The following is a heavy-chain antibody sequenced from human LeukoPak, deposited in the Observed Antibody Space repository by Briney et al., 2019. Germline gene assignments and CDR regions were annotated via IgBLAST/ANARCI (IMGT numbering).Heavy chain of an antibody. Sequence: SQTLSLTSTVSGGSISSGSYYWSWIRRPAGKGLEWIGRIYTSGSTNYNPSLKSRVTISVDTSKSQFSLKLSSVTAADTAVYYCARDRGTGPNYDYWGQGTLVTVSS. V-gene: IGHV4-61*02. D-gene: IGHD3-10*01. CDR3: ARDRGTGPNYDY. CDR1: GGSISSGSYY. J-gene: IGHJ4*02. CDR2: IYTSGST.